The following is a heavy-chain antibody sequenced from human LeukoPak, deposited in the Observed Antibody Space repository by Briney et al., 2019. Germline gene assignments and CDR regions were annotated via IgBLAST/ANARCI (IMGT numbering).Heavy chain of an antibody. D-gene: IGHD6-13*01. CDR1: GASISSHY. J-gene: IGHJ1*01. V-gene: IGHV4-59*11. CDR3: ARSITSSWYGDFQH. Sequence: SETLSLTCSVSGASISSHYWSWIRQPPGKGLEWIGYIYYSGSTNYNPSLKSRVTISVDTSKNQFSLKLSSVTAADTAVYYCARSITSSWYGDFQHWGQGTLVTVSS. CDR2: IYYSGST.